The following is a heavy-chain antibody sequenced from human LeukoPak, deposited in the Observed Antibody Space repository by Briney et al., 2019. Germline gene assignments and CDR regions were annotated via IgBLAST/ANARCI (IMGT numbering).Heavy chain of an antibody. J-gene: IGHJ3*02. CDR1: GFTFSSYW. D-gene: IGHD6-13*01. CDR3: ARARRGSWLRDAFDI. CDR2: INSDGSST. V-gene: IGHV3-74*01. Sequence: PGGSLRLSCAASGFTFSSYWMHWVRQAPGKGLVWVSRINSDGSSTSYADSVKGRFTISRDNAKNTLYLQMNSLRAEDTAVYYCARARRGSWLRDAFDIWGQGTMVTVSS.